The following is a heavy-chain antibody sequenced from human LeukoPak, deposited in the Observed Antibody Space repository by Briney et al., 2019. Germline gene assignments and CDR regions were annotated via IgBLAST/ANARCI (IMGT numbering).Heavy chain of an antibody. CDR3: ARRGWMVGYYFDY. CDR2: IHYSGST. Sequence: SETLSLTCTVSGGSISNYYWGWIRQPPGKGLEWIGNIHYSGSTYYNPSLKSRVTISVDTSKNQFSLKLSSVTAADTAVYYCARRGWMVGYYFDYWGQGTLVTVSS. J-gene: IGHJ4*02. D-gene: IGHD3-10*01. V-gene: IGHV4-39*01. CDR1: GGSISNYY.